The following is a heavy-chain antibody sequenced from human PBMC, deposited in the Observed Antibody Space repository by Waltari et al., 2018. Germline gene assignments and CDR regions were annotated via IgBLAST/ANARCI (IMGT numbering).Heavy chain of an antibody. V-gene: IGHV5-51*01. CDR3: ARGGGFIAALGSFYFDI. CDR2: IYPGDSDT. J-gene: IGHJ3*02. CDR1: GYSFTGYW. D-gene: IGHD6-6*01. Sequence: EVQLVQSGAEVKKLGESRKIYCKGSGYSFTGYWIGWVRHMPGKGLEWMGIIYPGDSDTRYSPSFQGQVTISADKSISTAYLQWSSLKASDTAMYYCARGGGFIAALGSFYFDIWGQGTMVTVSS.